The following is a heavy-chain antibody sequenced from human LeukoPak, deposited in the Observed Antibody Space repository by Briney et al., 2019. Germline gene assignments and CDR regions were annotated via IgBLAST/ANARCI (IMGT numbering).Heavy chain of an antibody. Sequence: ASVKVSCKASGYTFTSYGISWVRQAPGQGLEWMGWISAYNGNTNYAQKLQGRVTMTTDTSTSTAYMELRSLRSDDTAVYYCARDGRDYHDSSGYYLNFDYWGQGTLVTVSS. D-gene: IGHD3-22*01. CDR3: ARDGRDYHDSSGYYLNFDY. V-gene: IGHV1-18*01. J-gene: IGHJ4*02. CDR1: GYTFTSYG. CDR2: ISAYNGNT.